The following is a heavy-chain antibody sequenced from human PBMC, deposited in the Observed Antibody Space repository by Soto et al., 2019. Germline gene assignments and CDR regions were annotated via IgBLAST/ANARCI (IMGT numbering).Heavy chain of an antibody. CDR1: GYTFTSYG. CDR2: ISAYNGNT. J-gene: IGHJ5*02. Sequence: QVQLVQSGAEVKKPGASVKVSCKASGYTFTSYGISWVRQAPGQGLEWMGWISAYNGNTNYAQKLQGRVTMTTDTSTGTGHMELRSLRSDDTAVYYCARAPRSSWYAPWGQGTLVAVSS. V-gene: IGHV1-18*01. D-gene: IGHD6-13*01. CDR3: ARAPRSSWYAP.